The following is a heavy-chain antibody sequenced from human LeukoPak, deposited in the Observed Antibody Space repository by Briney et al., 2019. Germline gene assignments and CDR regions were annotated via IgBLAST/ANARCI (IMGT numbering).Heavy chain of an antibody. CDR2: ISSNGGST. D-gene: IGHD2-8*01. CDR1: GFTFSSYA. V-gene: IGHV3-64*01. CDR3: ARGSKGMIMDFDY. J-gene: IGHJ4*02. Sequence: GGSLRLSCAASGFTFSSYAMHWVRRAPGKGLEYVSAISSNGGSTYYANSVKGRFTISRDNSKNTLYLQMGSLRAEDMAVYYCARGSKGMIMDFDYWGQGTLVTVSS.